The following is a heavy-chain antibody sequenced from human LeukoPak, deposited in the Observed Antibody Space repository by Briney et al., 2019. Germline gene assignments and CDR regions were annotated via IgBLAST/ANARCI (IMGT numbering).Heavy chain of an antibody. Sequence: SQTLSLTCTVSGGPISSGGYYWSWIRQHPGKGLEWIGYIYYSGSTYYNPSLKSRVTISVDTSKNQFSLKLSSVTAADTAVYYCARDPKVRGVFDYWGQGTLVTVSS. CDR1: GGPISSGGYY. J-gene: IGHJ4*02. CDR2: IYYSGST. V-gene: IGHV4-31*03. D-gene: IGHD3-10*01. CDR3: ARDPKVRGVFDY.